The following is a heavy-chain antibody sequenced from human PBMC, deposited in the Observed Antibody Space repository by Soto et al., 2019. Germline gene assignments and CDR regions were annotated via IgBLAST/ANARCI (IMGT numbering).Heavy chain of an antibody. D-gene: IGHD6-19*01. V-gene: IGHV5-10-1*01. CDR3: AQSYSSGWYWDY. Sequence: GESLKICCRGSGDSFTSDWIIWVRQMPGKGLEWMGRIDPSDSYTNYSPSFQGHVTISADKSISTAYVQWSSLKASDTAMYFCAQSYSSGWYWDYWGQGTLVTRST. CDR1: GDSFTSDW. CDR2: IDPSDSYT. J-gene: IGHJ4*02.